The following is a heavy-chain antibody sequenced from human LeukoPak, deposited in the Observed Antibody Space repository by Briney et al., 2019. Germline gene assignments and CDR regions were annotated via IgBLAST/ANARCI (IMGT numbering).Heavy chain of an antibody. Sequence: SETLSLTCTVSGGSISSGGYYWSWIRQHPGKGLEWIGYIYYSGSTYYNPSLKSRVTISVDTSKNQFSLKLSSVTAADTAVYYCARDYGHYDILTGYRPYGMGVWGQGTTVTVSS. CDR1: GGSISSGGYY. CDR2: IYYSGST. CDR3: ARDYGHYDILTGYRPYGMGV. J-gene: IGHJ6*02. V-gene: IGHV4-31*03. D-gene: IGHD3-9*01.